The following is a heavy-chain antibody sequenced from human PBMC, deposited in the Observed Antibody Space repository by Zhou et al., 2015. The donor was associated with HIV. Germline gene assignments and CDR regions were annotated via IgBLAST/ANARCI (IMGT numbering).Heavy chain of an antibody. Sequence: QVQVVQSGAEVKKPGASVKVSCKVSGYTLSESSMHWVRQAPGEGLEWMGGFDPEEDETLVAPRFKGRVSLTEDRSTETVYMELSSLTSEDTAIYYCARGPRGHYLTSGYFDSWGQGTLVTVSS. CDR1: GYTLSESS. CDR3: ARGPRGHYLTSGYFDS. V-gene: IGHV1-24*01. D-gene: IGHD3-3*01. CDR2: FDPEEDET. J-gene: IGHJ4*02.